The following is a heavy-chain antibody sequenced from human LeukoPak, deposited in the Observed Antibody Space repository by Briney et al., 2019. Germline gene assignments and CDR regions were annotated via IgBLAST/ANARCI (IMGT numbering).Heavy chain of an antibody. J-gene: IGHJ5*02. CDR1: GFTFSTFA. D-gene: IGHD5-12*01. V-gene: IGHV3-23*01. CDR3: AKAFSAYENWPPNWFDP. CDR2: ISGSGGGT. Sequence: GGSLRLSCAASGFTFSTFAMSWVRQAPGKGLEWVSAISGSGGGTYYADSVKGRLTISRDNSKNTLYLQMSSLRDEDTAVYYCAKAFSAYENWPPNWFDPWGQGTLVTVSS.